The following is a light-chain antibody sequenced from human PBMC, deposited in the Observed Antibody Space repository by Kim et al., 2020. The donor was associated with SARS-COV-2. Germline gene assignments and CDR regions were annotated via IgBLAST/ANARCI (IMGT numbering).Light chain of an antibody. CDR2: EVT. V-gene: IGLV2-8*01. CDR3: CAYAGFSTLV. J-gene: IGLJ1*01. Sequence: GQSVTITCTGTSSDIGEYDFVSWYQQHPGQVPKLMIYEVTKRPSGVPDRCSGSKSGNTASLTVSGLQAEDEAQYYCCAYAGFSTLVFGTGTKVTVL. CDR1: SSDIGEYDF.